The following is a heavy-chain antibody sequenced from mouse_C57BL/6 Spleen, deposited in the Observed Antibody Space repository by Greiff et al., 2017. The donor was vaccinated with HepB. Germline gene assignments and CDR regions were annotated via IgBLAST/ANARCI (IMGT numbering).Heavy chain of an antibody. CDR2: ISDGGSYT. V-gene: IGHV5-4*01. Sequence: EVQGVESGGGLVKPGGSLKLSCAASGFTFSSYAMSWVRQTPEKRLEWVATISDGGSYTYYPDNVKGRFTISRDKAKNNMYLQMSHLKSEDTAMYYCAREGVLRGWFAYWGQGTLVTVSA. D-gene: IGHD1-1*01. CDR3: AREGVLRGWFAY. J-gene: IGHJ3*01. CDR1: GFTFSSYA.